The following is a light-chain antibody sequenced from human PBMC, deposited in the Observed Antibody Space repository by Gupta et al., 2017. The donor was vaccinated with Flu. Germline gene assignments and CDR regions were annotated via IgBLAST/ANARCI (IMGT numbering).Light chain of an antibody. CDR2: GAS. CDR1: QNVGTD. CDR3: QQGDSTPRT. Sequence: PSSLSASVGERVTITCRASQNVGTDVNWYQQKPGRAPKCLIFGASTLKGGVPSRFSGGGSGTDFSLTINRRQPEDFATYVCQQGDSTPRTFGQGTRVEMK. V-gene: IGKV1-39*01. J-gene: IGKJ1*01.